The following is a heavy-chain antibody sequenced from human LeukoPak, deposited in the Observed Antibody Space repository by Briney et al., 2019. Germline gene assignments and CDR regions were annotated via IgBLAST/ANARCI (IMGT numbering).Heavy chain of an antibody. V-gene: IGHV3-49*04. J-gene: IGHJ4*02. CDR2: IRSEVYGGTT. D-gene: IGHD2-15*01. CDR1: GFTFADDA. Sequence: GGSLRLSCIASGFTFADDAMSWVRQAPGKGLEWVGFIRSEVYGGTTEYAASVKGRFTISRDDSKSIAYLQMNSLKTEDTAVYYCTRGASGADWGQGTLVTVSS. CDR3: TRGASGAD.